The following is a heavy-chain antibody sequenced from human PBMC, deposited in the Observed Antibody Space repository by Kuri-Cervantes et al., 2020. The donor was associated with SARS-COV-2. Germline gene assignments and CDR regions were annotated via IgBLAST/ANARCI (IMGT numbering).Heavy chain of an antibody. D-gene: IGHD2-2*01. V-gene: IGHV4-34*01. CDR1: GGSFHSYY. CDR3: ARGEVIVVPAAVAYYCYMDV. J-gene: IGHJ6*03. Sequence: SQTLSLTCAVYGGSFHSYYWSWIRQPPGKGLEWIGEINHSGSTNYNPSLKSRVTISVDTSKNQFSLKLSSVTAADTAVYYCARGEVIVVPAAVAYYCYMDVWGKGTTVTVSS. CDR2: INHSGST.